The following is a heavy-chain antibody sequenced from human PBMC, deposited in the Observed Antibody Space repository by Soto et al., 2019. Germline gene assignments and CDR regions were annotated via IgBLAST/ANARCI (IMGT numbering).Heavy chain of an antibody. J-gene: IGHJ6*03. Sequence: QVQLQQWGAGLLKPSETLSLTCAVYGGSFSGYYWSWIRQPPGKGLEWIGEINHSGSTNYNPSLKSRVTISVDTSKNQFSLKLSSVTAADMAVYYCARGSVGIDYGDYPLRYYYMDVWGKGTTVTVSS. D-gene: IGHD4-17*01. V-gene: IGHV4-34*01. CDR1: GGSFSGYY. CDR2: INHSGST. CDR3: ARGSVGIDYGDYPLRYYYMDV.